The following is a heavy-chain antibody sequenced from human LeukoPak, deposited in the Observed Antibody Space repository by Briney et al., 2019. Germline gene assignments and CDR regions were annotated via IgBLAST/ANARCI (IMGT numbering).Heavy chain of an antibody. CDR3: ARLKVWFDP. J-gene: IGHJ5*02. CDR1: GGSISSYY. CDR2: IYTSGST. Sequence: SETLSLTCTVSGGSISSYYWSWIRQPPGKGLEWIGYIYTSGSTNYNPSLKSRVTISVDTSENPFSLKLSSVTAADTAVYYCARLKVWFDPWGQGTLVTVSS. V-gene: IGHV4-4*09.